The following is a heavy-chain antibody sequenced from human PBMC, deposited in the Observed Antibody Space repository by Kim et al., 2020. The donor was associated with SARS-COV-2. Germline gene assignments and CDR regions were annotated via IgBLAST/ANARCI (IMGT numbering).Heavy chain of an antibody. J-gene: IGHJ6*01. Sequence: SETLSLTCAVYGGSFSGYYWSWIRQPPGKGLEWIGEINHSGSTNYNPSLKSRVTISVDTSKNQFSLKLSSVTAADTAVYYCARGRGRTGYSSGWFRSYY. CDR1: GGSFSGYY. CDR3: ARGRGRTGYSSGWFRSYY. D-gene: IGHD6-19*01. CDR2: INHSGST. V-gene: IGHV4-34*01.